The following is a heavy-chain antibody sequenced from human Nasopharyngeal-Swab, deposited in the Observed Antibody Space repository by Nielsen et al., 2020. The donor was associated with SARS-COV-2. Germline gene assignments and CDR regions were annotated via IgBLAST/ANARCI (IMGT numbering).Heavy chain of an antibody. CDR1: GYSISSGYY. CDR2: IYHSGST. D-gene: IGHD3-16*02. J-gene: IGHJ3*02. Sequence: SETLSRTCAVSGYSISSGYYWGWIRQPPGKGLEWIGSIYHSGSTYYNPSLKSRVTISVDTSKNQFSLKLSSVTAADTAVYYCARLELSLGAFDIWGQGTMVTVSS. V-gene: IGHV4-38-2*01. CDR3: ARLELSLGAFDI.